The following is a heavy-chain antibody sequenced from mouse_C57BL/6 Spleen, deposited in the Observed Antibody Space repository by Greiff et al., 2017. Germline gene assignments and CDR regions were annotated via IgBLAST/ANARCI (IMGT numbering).Heavy chain of an antibody. CDR3: ARHDYYSNYEGFAY. CDR1: GFTFSSYG. CDR2: ISSGGSYT. J-gene: IGHJ3*01. V-gene: IGHV5-6*02. Sequence: EVKVVESGGDLVKPGGSLKLSCAASGFTFSSYGMSWVRQTPDKRLEWVATISSGGSYTYYPDSVKGRFTISRDNAKNTLYLQMSSLKSEDTAMYYCARHDYYSNYEGFAYWGQGTLVTVSA. D-gene: IGHD2-5*01.